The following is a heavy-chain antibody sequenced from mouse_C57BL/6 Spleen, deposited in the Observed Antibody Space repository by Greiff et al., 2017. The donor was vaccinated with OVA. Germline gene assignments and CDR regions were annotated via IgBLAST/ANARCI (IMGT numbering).Heavy chain of an antibody. CDR1: GYTFTSYW. J-gene: IGHJ2*01. Sequence: QVQLQQSGAELVKPGASVKMSCKASGYTFTSYWITWVKQRPGQGLEWIGDIYPGSGSTNYNEKFKSKATLTVDTSSSTAYMQLSSLTSEDSAVYYCARGVITTVVAPFDYWGQGTTLTVSS. CDR2: IYPGSGST. V-gene: IGHV1-55*01. D-gene: IGHD1-1*01. CDR3: ARGVITTVVAPFDY.